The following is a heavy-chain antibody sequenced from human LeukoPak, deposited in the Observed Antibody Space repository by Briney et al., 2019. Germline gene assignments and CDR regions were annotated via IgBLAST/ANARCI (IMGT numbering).Heavy chain of an antibody. V-gene: IGHV4-59*01. Sequence: SETLSLTCTVSGGSISSYYWSWIRQPPGKGLEWIGYIHNSGRPDYNPSLKSRVTISVDTSKNQFSLNLISVTAADTAVYYCARVSRWSDWAFEGWGEGALVTVSS. CDR1: GGSISSYY. CDR3: ARVSRWSDWAFEG. CDR2: IHNSGRP. J-gene: IGHJ4*02. D-gene: IGHD3-16*01.